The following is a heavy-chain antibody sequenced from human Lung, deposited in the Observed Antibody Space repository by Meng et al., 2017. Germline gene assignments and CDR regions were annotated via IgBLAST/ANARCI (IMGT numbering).Heavy chain of an antibody. J-gene: IGHJ4*02. CDR3: AKDLSKQQQLGELDY. CDR1: GFTFSSYG. CDR2: ISYDGSNK. V-gene: IGHV3-30*18. D-gene: IGHD6-13*01. Sequence: QVQRVESGGGWVQPGRSLRLSCSASGFTFSSYGMHWVRQAPGKGLEWVAVISYDGSNKYYADSVKGRFTISRDNSKNTLYLQMNSLRAEDTAVYYCAKDLSKQQQLGELDYWGQGTLVTVSS.